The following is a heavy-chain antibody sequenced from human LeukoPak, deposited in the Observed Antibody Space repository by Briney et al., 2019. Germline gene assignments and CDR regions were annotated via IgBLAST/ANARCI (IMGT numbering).Heavy chain of an antibody. CDR1: GFTFSRNA. J-gene: IGHJ3*01. CDR2: ISGSTT. CDR3: ARPRLEYCSGGSCFDAFDV. Sequence: GGSLRLSCAASGFTFSRNAMSWVRQAPGKGLEWVSTISGSTTYYADSVKGRFTISRDNSKNTLFLQMNSLTAEDTAIYSCARPRLEYCSGGSCFDAFDVWGQGTMVTVSS. V-gene: IGHV3-23*01. D-gene: IGHD2-15*01.